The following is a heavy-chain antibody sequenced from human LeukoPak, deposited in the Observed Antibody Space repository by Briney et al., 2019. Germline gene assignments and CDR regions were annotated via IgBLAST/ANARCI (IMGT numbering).Heavy chain of an antibody. V-gene: IGHV4-59*01. J-gene: IGHJ4*02. Sequence: SETLSLTCTVSGGSISSYYWSWIRQPPGKGLEWIGYIYYSGSTNYNPSLKSRVTISVDTSKDQFSLKLSSVTAADTAVYYCARVSGYDWESFYDYWGQGTLVTVSS. CDR1: GGSISSYY. D-gene: IGHD5-12*01. CDR2: IYYSGST. CDR3: ARVSGYDWESFYDY.